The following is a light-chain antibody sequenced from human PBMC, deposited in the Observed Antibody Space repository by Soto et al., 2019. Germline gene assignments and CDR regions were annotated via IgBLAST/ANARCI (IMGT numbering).Light chain of an antibody. V-gene: IGKV1-33*01. CDR3: KQYDNLPPLT. CDR2: DAS. CDR1: QDISNY. Sequence: DIQMTQSPSSLSASVGDRVTITCQASQDISNYLNWYQQKPGKAPKLLIYDASNLETGVPSRFSGSGCGTDFTFTISSLQSEEMVTYYCKQYDNLPPLTFGGGTKVEIK. J-gene: IGKJ4*01.